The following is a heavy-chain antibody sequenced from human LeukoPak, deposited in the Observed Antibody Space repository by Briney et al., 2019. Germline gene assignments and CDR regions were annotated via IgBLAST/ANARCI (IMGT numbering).Heavy chain of an antibody. V-gene: IGHV4-30-4*08. CDR3: ARRITMVRGAVTPFDY. CDR2: IYYSGST. D-gene: IGHD3-10*01. Sequence: SETLSLTCTVSGGSISSGDYYWSWIRQPPGKGLEWIGYIYYSGSTYYNPSLKSRVTISVDTSKNQFSLKLSSVTAADTAVYYCARRITMVRGAVTPFDYWGQGTLATVSS. CDR1: GGSISSGDYY. J-gene: IGHJ4*01.